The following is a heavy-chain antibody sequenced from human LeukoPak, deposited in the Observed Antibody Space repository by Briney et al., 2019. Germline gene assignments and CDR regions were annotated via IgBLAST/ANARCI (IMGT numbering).Heavy chain of an antibody. D-gene: IGHD3-22*01. CDR3: ARQYYYDSSGWNFQH. CDR2: IYYSGST. V-gene: IGHV4-39*01. Sequence: SETLSLTCTVSGGSISSSSYYWGCIRQPPGKGLECIGSIYYSGSTYYNPSLKSRVTISVDTSKNQFSLKLSSVTAADTAVYYCARQYYYDSSGWNFQHWGQGTLVTVSS. CDR1: GGSISSSSYY. J-gene: IGHJ1*01.